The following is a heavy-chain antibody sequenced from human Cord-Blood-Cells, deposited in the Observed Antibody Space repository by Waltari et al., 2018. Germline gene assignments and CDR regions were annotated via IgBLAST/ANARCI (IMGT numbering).Heavy chain of an antibody. V-gene: IGHV4-39*01. CDR3: ARHGGYCSSTSCYLPNNWFDP. CDR1: GGSISISSYY. CDR2: IYYSGST. J-gene: IGHJ5*02. D-gene: IGHD2-2*01. Sequence: QLQLQESGPGLVKPSETLSLTCTVPGGSISISSYYWGWIRQPPGKGREWIGSIYYSGSTYYNPSLKSRVTISVDTSKNQFSLKLSSVTAADTAVYYCARHGGYCSSTSCYLPNNWFDPWGQGTLVTVSS.